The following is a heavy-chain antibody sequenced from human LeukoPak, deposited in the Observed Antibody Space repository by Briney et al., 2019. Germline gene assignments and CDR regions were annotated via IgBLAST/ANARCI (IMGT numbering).Heavy chain of an antibody. D-gene: IGHD3-22*01. CDR2: INPNSGGT. J-gene: IGHJ4*02. CDR3: ARLRGGYYDSSGYFPRGYFDY. V-gene: IGHV1-2*04. Sequence: ASVKVSCKASGYTFTGYYMHWVRQAPGQGLEWMGWINPNSGGTNYAQKFQGWVTMTRDTSISTAYMELSRLRSDDTAVYYCARLRGGYYDSSGYFPRGYFDYWGQGALVTVSS. CDR1: GYTFTGYY.